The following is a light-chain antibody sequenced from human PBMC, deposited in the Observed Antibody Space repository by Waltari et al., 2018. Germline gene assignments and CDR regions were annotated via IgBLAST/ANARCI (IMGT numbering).Light chain of an antibody. CDR2: GAS. V-gene: IGKV3-15*01. Sequence: EIVMTQSPATLSVSPGERATLSCRASQRVNNFLAWYQKKPGQAPRLLIYGASTRATGIPARFSGSGSGTGFTLTISSLHSEDFAVYYCQHYNNWPPMYTFGQGTKLEIK. J-gene: IGKJ2*01. CDR1: QRVNNF. CDR3: QHYNNWPPMYT.